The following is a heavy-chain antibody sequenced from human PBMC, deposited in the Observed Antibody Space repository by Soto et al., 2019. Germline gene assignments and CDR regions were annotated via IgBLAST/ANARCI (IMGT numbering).Heavy chain of an antibody. D-gene: IGHD3-9*01. CDR3: AEDVSITRGYYDILTGYYLANAFDI. V-gene: IGHV3-23*01. CDR2: ISGSGGST. CDR1: GFTFSSYA. Sequence: PGGSLRLSCAASGFTFSSYAMSWVRQAPGKGLEWVSAISGSGGSTYYADPVKGRFTISRDNSKNTLYLQMNSLRAEDTAVYYCAEDVSITRGYYDILTGYYLANAFDIWGQGTMVTVSS. J-gene: IGHJ3*02.